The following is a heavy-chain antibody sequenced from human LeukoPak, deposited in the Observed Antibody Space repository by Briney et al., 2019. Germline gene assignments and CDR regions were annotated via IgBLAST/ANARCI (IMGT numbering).Heavy chain of an antibody. V-gene: IGHV3-21*01. J-gene: IGHJ4*02. CDR2: ISSGSSYI. D-gene: IGHD2-8*02. CDR1: GFTFSSYS. CDR3: ARDPRPFGCTSADCPRYYFDF. Sequence: GESLRLSCAASGFTFSSYSMNWVRQAPGKGLEWVSSISSGSSYIYYAGSVKGRFTISRDNAKNSLYLQMDSLRAEDTAVYYCARDPRPFGCTSADCPRYYFDFWGQGTLVTVSS.